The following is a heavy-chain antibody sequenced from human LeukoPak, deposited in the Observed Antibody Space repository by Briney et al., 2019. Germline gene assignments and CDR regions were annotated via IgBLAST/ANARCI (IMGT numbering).Heavy chain of an antibody. V-gene: IGHV4-59*12. D-gene: IGHD6-13*01. Sequence: SETLSLTCTVSGGSISSYYWSWIRQPPGKGLEWIGYIYYSGSTNYNPSLKSRVTISVDTSKNQFSLKLSSVTAADTAVYYCASRWAAAGFPDPNAFDIWGQGTMVTVSS. J-gene: IGHJ3*02. CDR2: IYYSGST. CDR1: GGSISSYY. CDR3: ASRWAAAGFPDPNAFDI.